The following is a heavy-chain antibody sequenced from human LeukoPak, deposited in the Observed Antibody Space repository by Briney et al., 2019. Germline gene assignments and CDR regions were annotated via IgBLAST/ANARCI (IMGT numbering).Heavy chain of an antibody. CDR2: INPNSGGT. V-gene: IGHV1-2*02. J-gene: IGHJ4*02. D-gene: IGHD3-22*01. Sequence: ASVTVSCKASGYTFTGYYMHWVRHAPGQGLEWMGWINPNSGGTNYAQKFQGRVTMTRDTSISTAYMELSRLRSDDTAVYYCARGYYDSSGYYLWYFDYWGQGTLVTVSS. CDR1: GYTFTGYY. CDR3: ARGYYDSSGYYLWYFDY.